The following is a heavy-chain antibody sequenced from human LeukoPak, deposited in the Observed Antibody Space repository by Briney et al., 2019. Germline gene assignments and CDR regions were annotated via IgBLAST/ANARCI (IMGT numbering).Heavy chain of an antibody. CDR1: GFTFRTYW. V-gene: IGHV3-7*03. Sequence: GGSLRLSCEGSGFTFRTYWMTWVRQAPGKGLEWVANIKQDRSEKYYVDSVKGRFTISRGNAQNSLYLQMNSLRAEDTAVYYCARPRDSGWSKTWDYWGQGTLVTVSS. CDR2: IKQDRSEK. D-gene: IGHD6-13*01. CDR3: ARPRDSGWSKTWDY. J-gene: IGHJ4*02.